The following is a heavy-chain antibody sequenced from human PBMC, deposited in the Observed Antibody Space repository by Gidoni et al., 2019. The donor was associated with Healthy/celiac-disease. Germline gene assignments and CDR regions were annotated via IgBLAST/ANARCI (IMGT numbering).Heavy chain of an antibody. J-gene: IGHJ6*02. V-gene: IGHV3-53*01. CDR2: IYSGGST. CDR1: GFTVSSNY. CDR3: ATSSIFGVVPTWGGMDV. Sequence: EVQLVESGGGLIQPGGSLRLSCAASGFTVSSNYMSWVRQAPGKGLEWVSVIYSGGSTYYADSVKGRFTISRDNSKNTLYLQMNSLRAEDTAVYYCATSSIFGVVPTWGGMDVWGQGTTVTVSS. D-gene: IGHD3-3*01.